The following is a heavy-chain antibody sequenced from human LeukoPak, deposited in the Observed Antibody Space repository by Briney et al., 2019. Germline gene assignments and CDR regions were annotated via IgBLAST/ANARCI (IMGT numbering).Heavy chain of an antibody. D-gene: IGHD3-22*01. Sequence: GGSLRLSCEASGFTFRSYAMHWVRLAPGKGLEWVSAISGSGGSTYYADSVKGRFTISRDNSKNTLYLQMNSLRAEDTAVYYCAKSRTSITMIVVVPFDYWGQGTLVTVSS. V-gene: IGHV3-23*01. CDR2: ISGSGGST. CDR1: GFTFRSYA. CDR3: AKSRTSITMIVVVPFDY. J-gene: IGHJ4*02.